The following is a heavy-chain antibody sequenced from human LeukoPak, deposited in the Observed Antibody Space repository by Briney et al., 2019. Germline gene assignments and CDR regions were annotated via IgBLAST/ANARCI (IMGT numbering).Heavy chain of an antibody. V-gene: IGHV3-23*01. CDR2: ISGSGGTT. Sequence: GGSLRLSCVASGFTFGNYAMSWVRQAPGGGLEWVSTISGSGGTTFYTDSVKGRFTTSKDNSKNTLYVQMDSLRAEDTAAYYCAKDRRDAYTGDAFDIWGQGTMVTVSS. CDR3: AKDRRDAYTGDAFDI. J-gene: IGHJ3*02. CDR1: GFTFGNYA. D-gene: IGHD5-24*01.